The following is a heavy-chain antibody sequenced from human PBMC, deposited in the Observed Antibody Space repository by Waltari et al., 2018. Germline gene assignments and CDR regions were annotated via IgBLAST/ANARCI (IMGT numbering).Heavy chain of an antibody. V-gene: IGHV3-23*01. J-gene: IGHJ4*02. D-gene: IGHD3-10*01. CDR3: AKVARGSGSIYYFDY. CDR2: FSGSGGTT. CDR1: GFTFNTYA. Sequence: EVQLLESGGGLVQPGGSLRLSCAASGFTFNTYAMRWVRQSPGKGLQWVSAFSGSGGTTYYADSVKGRFTISRDNSKNTLYLQMNSLRAEDTALYYCAKVARGSGSIYYFDYWGQGTLVTVSS.